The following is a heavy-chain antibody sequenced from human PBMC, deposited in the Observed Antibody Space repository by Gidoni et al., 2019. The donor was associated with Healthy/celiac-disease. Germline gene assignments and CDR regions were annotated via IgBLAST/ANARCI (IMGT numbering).Heavy chain of an antibody. V-gene: IGHV3-23*01. D-gene: IGHD5-18*01. J-gene: IGHJ4*02. CDR2: IRGSVGST. CDR3: ARLGGYSYRIDY. Sequence: EVQLSASGGGLVQPGGSLRLSSAATGFTFSSYAMCWVRQAPGKGLEWVSAIRGSVGSTYYADSVKGRFTISRDNSKNTLYLQMNSLRAEDTAVYYCARLGGYSYRIDYWGQGTLVTVSS. CDR1: GFTFSSYA.